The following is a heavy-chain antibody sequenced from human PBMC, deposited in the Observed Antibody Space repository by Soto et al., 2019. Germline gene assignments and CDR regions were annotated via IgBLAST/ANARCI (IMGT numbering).Heavy chain of an antibody. D-gene: IGHD3-22*01. J-gene: IGHJ5*01. Sequence: PSETLSLTFAVYGGSLSGHSWTWIRQSPGKGLEWIGDINHSGRVNYSPSLKSRVTRSLDTSKNQFSLTLSAVTAADTAMYYCSTRAYDTNGYYRFDPWGQGTLVTVAS. CDR1: GGSLSGHS. V-gene: IGHV4-34*01. CDR2: INHSGRV. CDR3: STRAYDTNGYYRFDP.